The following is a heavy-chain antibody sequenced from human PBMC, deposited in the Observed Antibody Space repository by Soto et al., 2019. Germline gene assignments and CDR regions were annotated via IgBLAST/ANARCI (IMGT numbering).Heavy chain of an antibody. CDR2: ISYSGST. V-gene: IGHV4-30-4*02. CDR3: ARDAWTVVRGILITGCMGV. J-gene: IGHJ6*02. D-gene: IGHD3-10*02. Sequence: PSETLSLACTASGGTISRGDYYWSWIRQPPAKGLARIGYISYSGSTYYNPSLKSRGTRSLDTPNNQFYLKLNSCTIPDTAVYFSARDAWTVVRGILITGCMGVWGQGNTVALSS. CDR1: GGTISRGDYY.